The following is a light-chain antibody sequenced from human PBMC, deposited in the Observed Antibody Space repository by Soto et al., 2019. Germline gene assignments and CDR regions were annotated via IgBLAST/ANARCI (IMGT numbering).Light chain of an antibody. V-gene: IGKV1-39*01. Sequence: DIQMTQSPSSLTATVGDRVIITCRASHSITTYLNWYQQKPGKAPQLLIYGASTLQSGVPSRFTGSGSGTDFTLTISSLLPEDFATYHCQEAHSTPWTFGQGTKVEIK. J-gene: IGKJ1*01. CDR3: QEAHSTPWT. CDR2: GAS. CDR1: HSITTY.